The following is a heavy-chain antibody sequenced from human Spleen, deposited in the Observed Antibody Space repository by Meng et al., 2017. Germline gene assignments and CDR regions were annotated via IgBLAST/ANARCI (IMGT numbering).Heavy chain of an antibody. Sequence: ASVKVSCKASGGTFSSYAISWVRQAPGQGLEWMGRIDPNSGVTEYAHKFHGRVTVTGDTSISTAYMELRRLTSDDTAVYYCVRDENISAAGKLFGDYWGQGTLVTVSS. V-gene: IGHV1-2*06. CDR3: VRDENISAAGKLFGDY. CDR2: IDPNSGVT. J-gene: IGHJ4*02. D-gene: IGHD6-13*01. CDR1: GGTFSSYA.